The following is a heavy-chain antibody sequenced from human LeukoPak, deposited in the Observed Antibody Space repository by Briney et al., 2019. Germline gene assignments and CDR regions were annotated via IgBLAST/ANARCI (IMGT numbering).Heavy chain of an antibody. J-gene: IGHJ3*01. CDR1: GYTFTGYY. CDR2: INPNNGGT. V-gene: IGHV1-2*02. Sequence: ASVKVSCTASGYTFTGYYMHWVRQAPGQGLEWMGGINPNNGGTNYAQKFQGRVTMTRDTSISTAYMDLSRLKADDTAVYYCAREGYGGGQDFDVWGQGTMVTVSS. CDR3: AREGYGGGQDFDV. D-gene: IGHD1-26*01.